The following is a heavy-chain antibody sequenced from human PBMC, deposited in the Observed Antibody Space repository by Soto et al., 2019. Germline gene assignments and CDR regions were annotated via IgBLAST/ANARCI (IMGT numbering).Heavy chain of an antibody. CDR1: GGTFSSYT. CDR2: IIPILGIA. Sequence: ASVKVSCKASGGTFSSYTISWVRQAPGQGLEWMGRIIPILGIANYAQKFQGRVTITADKSTSTAYMELSSLRSEDTAVYYCARDRYCSGGSCYFLGGDAFDIWGQGTMVTVSS. J-gene: IGHJ3*02. CDR3: ARDRYCSGGSCYFLGGDAFDI. D-gene: IGHD2-15*01. V-gene: IGHV1-69*04.